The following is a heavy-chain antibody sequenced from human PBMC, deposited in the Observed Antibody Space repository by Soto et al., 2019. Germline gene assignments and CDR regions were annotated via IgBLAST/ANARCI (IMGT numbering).Heavy chain of an antibody. Sequence: ALSLTCNVSGFSIRSGGYYWSWIRQHPGKGVEWIGYIYYSGSTYYNPSLKSRVTISVDTSKNQFSLKLSSVTAADTAVYYCASYYGGNSFLWFDHWGQGTLVTVSS. D-gene: IGHD4-17*01. CDR1: GFSIRSGGYY. CDR3: ASYYGGNSFLWFDH. CDR2: IYYSGST. V-gene: IGHV4-31*03. J-gene: IGHJ5*02.